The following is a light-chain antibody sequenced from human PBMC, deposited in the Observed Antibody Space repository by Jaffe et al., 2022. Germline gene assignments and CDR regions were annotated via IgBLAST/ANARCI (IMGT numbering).Light chain of an antibody. CDR3: QVWDGTSEQVV. Sequence: SYVLTQPPSVSVAPRQTARITCGGNNIGGRSVFWYQQKPGQAPVVVIYHNNDRPSGIPERFSGSNSGNTATLTISRVEAGDEADYYCQVWDGTSEQVVFGGGTKLTVL. CDR1: NIGGRS. J-gene: IGLJ3*02. CDR2: HNN. V-gene: IGLV3-21*04.